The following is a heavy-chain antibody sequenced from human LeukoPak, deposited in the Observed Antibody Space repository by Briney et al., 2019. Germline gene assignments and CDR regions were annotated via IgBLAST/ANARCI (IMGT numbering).Heavy chain of an antibody. CDR3: ARTTYCSGGSCYYYYYMDV. V-gene: IGHV4-38-2*01. CDR2: IYHSGST. Sequence: SETLSLTCAVSGYSMSCGFYWDWIRQPPGKGLEWIGSIYHSGSTYYNPSLKSRVTISVDTSKNQFSLKLSSVTAADTAVYYCARTTYCSGGSCYYYYYMDVWGKGSTVTVSS. J-gene: IGHJ6*03. D-gene: IGHD2-15*01. CDR1: GYSMSCGFY.